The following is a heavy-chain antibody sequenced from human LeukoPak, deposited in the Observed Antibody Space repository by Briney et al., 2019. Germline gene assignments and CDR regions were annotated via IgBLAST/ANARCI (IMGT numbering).Heavy chain of an antibody. Sequence: PSQTLSLTCTVSGGSITRYYWTWIRQPPGKGLEWIGYNFSNGSTNYNPSLKRRVAISLDTYKRQFSLRLTSVTAADTAVYYCARDGCSSTSCYSDYYYGMDVWGQGTTVTVSS. CDR1: GGSITRYY. J-gene: IGHJ6*02. CDR3: ARDGCSSTSCYSDYYYGMDV. D-gene: IGHD2-2*01. CDR2: NFSNGST. V-gene: IGHV4-59*12.